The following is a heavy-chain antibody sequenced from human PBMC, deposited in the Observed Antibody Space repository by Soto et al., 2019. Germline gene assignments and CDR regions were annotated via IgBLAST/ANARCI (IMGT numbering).Heavy chain of an antibody. D-gene: IGHD6-19*01. V-gene: IGHV3-66*01. J-gene: IGHJ3*02. CDR2: IYSGGST. Sequence: GGSLRLSCAASGFTVSSNYMSWVRQAPGKGLEWVSVIYSGGSTYYADSVKGRFTISRDNSKNTLYLQMNSLRAEDTAVYYCARDLRDSSGRLDAFDIWGQGTMVTVSS. CDR3: ARDLRDSSGRLDAFDI. CDR1: GFTVSSNY.